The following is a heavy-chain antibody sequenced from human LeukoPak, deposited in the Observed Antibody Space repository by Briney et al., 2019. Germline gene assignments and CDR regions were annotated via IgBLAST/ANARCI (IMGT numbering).Heavy chain of an antibody. Sequence: GRSLRLSCAASGFTFSSYGMHWVRQAPGKGLEWVAVISYDGSNKYYADSVKGRFTISRDNSKNTLYLQMDSLRAEDTAVYYCAKDRVYSGYELDYWGQGTLVTVSS. CDR1: GFTFSSYG. J-gene: IGHJ4*02. CDR2: ISYDGSNK. V-gene: IGHV3-30*18. CDR3: AKDRVYSGYELDY. D-gene: IGHD5-12*01.